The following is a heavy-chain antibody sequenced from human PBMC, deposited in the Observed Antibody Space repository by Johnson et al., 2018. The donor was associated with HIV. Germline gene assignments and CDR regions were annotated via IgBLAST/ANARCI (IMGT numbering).Heavy chain of an antibody. D-gene: IGHD6-13*01. V-gene: IGHV3-11*04. CDR2: ISTSGSTI. J-gene: IGHJ3*01. CDR1: GFTFRDYY. CDR3: ATSGDKYSSN. Sequence: QVQLVESGGGLVQTGGSRRLSCAASGFTFRDYYMSWIRQAPGKGLEWVSYISTSGSTIYYADSVKGRFTIYRDNAKNSLSLQMNSLRAEDTAVYYCATSGDKYSSNWGQGTMVTVSS.